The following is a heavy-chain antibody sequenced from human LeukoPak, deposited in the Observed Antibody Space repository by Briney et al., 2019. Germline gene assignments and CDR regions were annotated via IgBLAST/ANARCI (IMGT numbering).Heavy chain of an antibody. D-gene: IGHD2-15*01. CDR2: IYYSGST. Sequence: PSETLSLTCTVSGGSISSSSYYWGWIRQPPGKGLEWIGSIYYSGSTYYNPSLKSRVTISVDTSKNQFSLKLSSVTAADTAVYYCARAQGYCSGGSCYPGIYYYYGMDVWGQGTTVTVSS. CDR3: ARAQGYCSGGSCYPGIYYYYGMDV. J-gene: IGHJ6*02. CDR1: GGSISSSSYY. V-gene: IGHV4-39*01.